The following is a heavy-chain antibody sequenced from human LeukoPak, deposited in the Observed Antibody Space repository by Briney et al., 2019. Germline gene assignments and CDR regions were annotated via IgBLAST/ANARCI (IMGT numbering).Heavy chain of an antibody. V-gene: IGHV4-30-4*08. J-gene: IGHJ3*02. Sequence: PSQTLSLTCSVSGGSIGSGDYYWNWIRLSPGKGREWIGYIFLSETTYSNPSLKSQFTLSIHTSKNQFSLTLSSVTAADTAVYYCARAVGSCGFGCLTDDAFDIWGRGTMVTVSS. D-gene: IGHD6-6*01. CDR3: ARAVGSCGFGCLTDDAFDI. CDR1: GGSIGSGDYY. CDR2: IFLSETT.